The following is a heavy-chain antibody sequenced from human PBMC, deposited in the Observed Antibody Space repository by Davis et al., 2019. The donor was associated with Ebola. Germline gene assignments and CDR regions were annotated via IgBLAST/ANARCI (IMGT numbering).Heavy chain of an antibody. CDR2: INPNSGNT. CDR3: ARGWAVAY. CDR1: GYTFTGYY. Sequence: ASVKVSCKASGYTFTGYYMHWVRQAPGQGLEWMGRINPNSGNTGYAQKFQGRVTMTRNTSISTAYMELSSLRSEDTAVYYCARGWAVAYWGQGTLVTVSS. J-gene: IGHJ4*02. V-gene: IGHV1-8*02. D-gene: IGHD6-19*01.